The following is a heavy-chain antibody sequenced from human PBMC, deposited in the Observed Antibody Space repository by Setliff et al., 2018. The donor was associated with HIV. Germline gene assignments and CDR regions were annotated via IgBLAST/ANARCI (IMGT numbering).Heavy chain of an antibody. V-gene: IGHV1-2*02. D-gene: IGHD6-19*01. CDR2: INPNSGDT. CDR3: ARRQQWLGREYYFDY. Sequence: ASVKVSCKASAYTFTDYYMHWVRQAPGQVLEWMGWINPNSGDTNYAQKFQGRVTMTRDTSIKTAYMELSSLRSDDTAVYSCARRQQWLGREYYFDYWGQGTLVTVSS. J-gene: IGHJ4*02. CDR1: AYTFTDYY.